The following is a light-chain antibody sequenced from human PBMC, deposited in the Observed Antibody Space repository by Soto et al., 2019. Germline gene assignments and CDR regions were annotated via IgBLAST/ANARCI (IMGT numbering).Light chain of an antibody. CDR3: QQYGSSPHT. CDR2: VAS. J-gene: IGKJ2*01. Sequence: EIVLTQSPGTLSLSPGERATLSCRASQSVSSSYLAWYQHKPGQAPRLLIYVASSRATGIPDRFSGSGSGTDFTLTISRLEPEDCAVYYCQQYGSSPHTFGQGTKLEIK. CDR1: QSVSSSY. V-gene: IGKV3-20*01.